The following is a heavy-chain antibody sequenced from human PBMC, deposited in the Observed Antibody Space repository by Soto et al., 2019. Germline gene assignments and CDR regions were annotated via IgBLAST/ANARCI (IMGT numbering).Heavy chain of an antibody. V-gene: IGHV1-3*04. CDR3: AKDRVNSNYRRYGTDV. Sequence: GASVKVFCKASGYTLTSYAIHWVRQAPGQRLEWMGWINTVNGNTKYSKKFRAGVTITTDTSATTAYIELSSLRSEDTAVYYCAKDRVNSNYRRYGTDVWGQGTTVTVSS. CDR1: GYTLTSYA. J-gene: IGHJ6*02. CDR2: INTVNGNT. D-gene: IGHD1-7*01.